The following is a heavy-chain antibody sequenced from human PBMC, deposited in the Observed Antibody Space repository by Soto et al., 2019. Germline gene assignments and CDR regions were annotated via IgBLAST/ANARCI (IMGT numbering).Heavy chain of an antibody. Sequence: GESLKISCKGSGYTFTDYWIGWVRQLPGKGLEWMGIIYPGDSDTSYSPSFQCHVTITVDTSTSTAYQQWNTLKASDTAMYYSARHISNFRYYYHAIDVWGQGTTVTVSS. J-gene: IGHJ6*02. CDR2: IYPGDSDT. V-gene: IGHV5-51*01. CDR3: ARHISNFRYYYHAIDV. D-gene: IGHD4-4*01. CDR1: GYTFTDYW.